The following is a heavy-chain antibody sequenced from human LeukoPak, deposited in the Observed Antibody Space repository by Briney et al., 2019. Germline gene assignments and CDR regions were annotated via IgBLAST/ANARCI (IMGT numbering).Heavy chain of an antibody. D-gene: IGHD3-22*01. V-gene: IGHV1-2*02. CDR3: AREYDSSGYYQVSFFDY. CDR1: GYTFTGYY. Sequence: ASVKVSCKASGYTFTGYYMHWVRQAPGQGLEWMGWINPNSGGTSYAQKFQGRVTMTRDTSISTAYMELSRLRSDDTAVYYCAREYDSSGYYQVSFFDYWGQGTLVTVSS. J-gene: IGHJ4*02. CDR2: INPNSGGT.